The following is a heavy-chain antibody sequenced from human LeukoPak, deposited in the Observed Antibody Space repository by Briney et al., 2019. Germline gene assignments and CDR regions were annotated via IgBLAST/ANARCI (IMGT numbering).Heavy chain of an antibody. CDR3: ASKVDTAMVLHYGMDV. V-gene: IGHV3-23*01. CDR1: GFTFSSNA. CDR2: ISGSGGST. D-gene: IGHD5-18*01. Sequence: PGGSLRLSCAASGFTFSSNAMSWVRQAPGKGLEWVSAISGSGGSTYYADSVKGRFTISRDNSKNTLYLQMNSLRAEDTAVYYCASKVDTAMVLHYGMDVWGQGTTVTVS. J-gene: IGHJ6*02.